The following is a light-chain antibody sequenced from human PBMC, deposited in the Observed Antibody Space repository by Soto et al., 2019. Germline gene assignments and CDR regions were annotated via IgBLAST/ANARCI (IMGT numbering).Light chain of an antibody. J-gene: IGLJ1*01. CDR1: SSDIGTSNF. CDR3: GSYAGNSDFV. CDR2: EVT. Sequence: QSAMTQPPSASGSPGRSVTISCTGTSSDIGTSNFVSWYQHHPGKAPKLLIYEVTKRPSDVPDRFSGSKSANTASLTVSGLQAEDEADYYCGSYAGNSDFVFGTGTKVTVL. V-gene: IGLV2-8*01.